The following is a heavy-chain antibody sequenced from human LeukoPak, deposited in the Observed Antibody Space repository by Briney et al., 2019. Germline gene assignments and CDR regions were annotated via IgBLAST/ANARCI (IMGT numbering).Heavy chain of an antibody. J-gene: IGHJ4*02. V-gene: IGHV3-30*01. Sequence: GGSLRLSCAASGFTFSSYAMHWVRQAPGKGLEWVAVISDDGRNKNYADSVKGRFTISRDNSKDTLYLQMNSLRDEDTAVYYCAKRPSDYGDYVTYFDYWGQGTLVTVSS. CDR3: AKRPSDYGDYVTYFDY. D-gene: IGHD4-17*01. CDR2: ISDDGRNK. CDR1: GFTFSSYA.